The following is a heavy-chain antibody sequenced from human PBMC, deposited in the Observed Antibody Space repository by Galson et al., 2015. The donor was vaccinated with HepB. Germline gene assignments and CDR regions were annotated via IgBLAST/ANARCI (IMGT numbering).Heavy chain of an antibody. Sequence: QSGAEVKKPGESLNISCKGSGYTFTNYWIGWVRQMPGKGLEWMGFIYPGDSDTRYSPSFQGQVTISADKSVSSAYLQWSRLKASDTAVYYCAIIMGYSSSRGVDSWGQGTLVTVSS. J-gene: IGHJ4*02. CDR3: AIIMGYSSSRGVDS. CDR2: IYPGDSDT. CDR1: GYTFTNYW. V-gene: IGHV5-51*01. D-gene: IGHD6-13*01.